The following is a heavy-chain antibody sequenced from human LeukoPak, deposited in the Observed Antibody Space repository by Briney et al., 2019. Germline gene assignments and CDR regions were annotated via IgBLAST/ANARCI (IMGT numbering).Heavy chain of an antibody. CDR1: GGSFSGYY. Sequence: PSETLSLTCAVYGGSFSGYYWSWIRQPPGKGLEWIGEINHSGSTNYNPSLKSRVTISVDTSKNQFSLKLSSVTAADTAVYYCARGPYYDFWGGLDTLGIDWYFDLWGRGTLVTVSS. D-gene: IGHD3-3*01. V-gene: IGHV4-34*01. J-gene: IGHJ2*01. CDR2: INHSGST. CDR3: ARGPYYDFWGGLDTLGIDWYFDL.